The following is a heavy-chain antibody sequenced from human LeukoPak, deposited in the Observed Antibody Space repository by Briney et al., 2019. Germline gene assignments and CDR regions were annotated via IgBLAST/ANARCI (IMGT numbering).Heavy chain of an antibody. D-gene: IGHD4-11*01. CDR3: ASQGPFITVTRGLSFDY. Sequence: SETLSLTCTVSGGSIGSSSYYWGWIRQPPGKGLEWIGSIYYSGSTYYNPSLKSRVTISVDTSKNQFSLKLSSVTAADTAVYYCASQGPFITVTRGLSFDYWGQGTLDTVSS. CDR1: GGSIGSSSYY. CDR2: IYYSGST. J-gene: IGHJ4*02. V-gene: IGHV4-39*01.